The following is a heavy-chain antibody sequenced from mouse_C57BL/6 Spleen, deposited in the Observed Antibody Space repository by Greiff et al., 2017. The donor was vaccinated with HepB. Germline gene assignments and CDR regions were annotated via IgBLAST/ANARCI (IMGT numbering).Heavy chain of an antibody. D-gene: IGHD1-1*01. CDR3: THYGSSFYAMDY. V-gene: IGHV1-15*01. CDR2: IDPETGGT. J-gene: IGHJ4*01. CDR1: GYTFTDYE. Sequence: QVQLKESGAELVRPGASVTLSCKASGYTFTDYEMHWVKQTPVHGLEWIGAIDPETGGTAYNQKFKGKAILTADKSSSTAYMELRSLTSEDSAVYYCTHYGSSFYAMDYWGQGTSVTVSS.